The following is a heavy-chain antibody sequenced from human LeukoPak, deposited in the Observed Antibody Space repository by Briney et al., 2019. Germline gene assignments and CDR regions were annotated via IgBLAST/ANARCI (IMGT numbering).Heavy chain of an antibody. J-gene: IGHJ3*01. CDR3: AREVLGTIGPFDV. V-gene: IGHV3-30*03. Sequence: GGSLRLSCAAPEFSVGSNYMTWVRQAPGKGLEWVAVISYDGRTEFYVDSVKGRFTISRDNSKNTLFVEMNGLRTEDTALYYCAREVLGTIGPFDVWGQGTMVTVSS. CDR2: ISYDGRTE. D-gene: IGHD7-27*01. CDR1: EFSVGSNY.